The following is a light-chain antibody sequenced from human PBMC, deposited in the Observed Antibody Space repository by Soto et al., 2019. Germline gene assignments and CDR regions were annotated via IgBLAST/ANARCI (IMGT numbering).Light chain of an antibody. Sequence: QSALTQPASVSGSPGQSITISCSGTSSDVGSYNFVSWYQQHPGKAPKLLIHNYVNRPSGVPDRFSGSKSGTSASLAITGLQGEDEGDYYCQSYDSNLSGSLFGGGTQLTVL. CDR1: SSDVGSYNF. V-gene: IGLV2-14*02. J-gene: IGLJ7*01. CDR3: QSYDSNLSGSL. CDR2: NYV.